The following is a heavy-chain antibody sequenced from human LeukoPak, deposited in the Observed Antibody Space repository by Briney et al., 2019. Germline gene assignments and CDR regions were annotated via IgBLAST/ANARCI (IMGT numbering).Heavy chain of an antibody. V-gene: IGHV4-34*01. CDR3: ARAAPSFDY. J-gene: IGHJ4*02. CDR1: GGSFSGYY. CDR2: INHSGST. D-gene: IGHD6-6*01. Sequence: SETLSLTCAVYGGSFSGYYWSWIRQPPGKGLEWIGEINHSGSTNYNPSLKSRVTISVDTSKNQFSLKLSSVTAADTAVYYCARAAPSFDYWGQGTLVTVSS.